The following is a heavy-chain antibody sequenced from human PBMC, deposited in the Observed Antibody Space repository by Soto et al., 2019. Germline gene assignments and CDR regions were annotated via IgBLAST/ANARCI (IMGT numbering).Heavy chain of an antibody. CDR2: IYYSGST. D-gene: IGHD3-22*01. Sequence: PSETLSLTCTVSGGSISSGDYYWSWIRQPPGKGLEWIGYIYYSGSTNYNPSLKSRVTISVDTSKNQFSLKLSSVTAADTAVYYCARVSYDSSVGDAFDIWGQGTMVTVS. J-gene: IGHJ3*02. CDR3: ARVSYDSSVGDAFDI. V-gene: IGHV4-61*08. CDR1: GGSISSGDYY.